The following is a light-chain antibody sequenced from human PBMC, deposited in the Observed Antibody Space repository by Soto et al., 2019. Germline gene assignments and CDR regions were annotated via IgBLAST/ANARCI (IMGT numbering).Light chain of an antibody. CDR1: QSVSID. CDR2: GAS. V-gene: IGKV3-15*01. Sequence: IVMTQSPSTVPVSPGERVTLSCRASQSVSIDLAWYQQKPGQAPRLLIYGASTRATDIPATFTGSGSGTEFTLTISSLQSEDIAVYYCQQYNKWPQTFGQGTKVDTK. CDR3: QQYNKWPQT. J-gene: IGKJ1*01.